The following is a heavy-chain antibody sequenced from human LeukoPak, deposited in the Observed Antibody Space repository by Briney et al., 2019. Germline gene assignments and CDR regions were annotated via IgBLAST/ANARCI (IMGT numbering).Heavy chain of an antibody. V-gene: IGHV3-7*01. D-gene: IGHD1-26*01. J-gene: IGHJ4*02. CDR1: GFTFSFYW. Sequence: PGGSLRLSCAASGFTFSFYWMNWVRQAPGKGLEWVANIKQDGSEKYYVDSVKGRFTISRDNAKHSLYLQMNSLRAEDTAVYYCAKDSWACRAVDYWGQGTLVTVSS. CDR3: AKDSWACRAVDY. CDR2: IKQDGSEK.